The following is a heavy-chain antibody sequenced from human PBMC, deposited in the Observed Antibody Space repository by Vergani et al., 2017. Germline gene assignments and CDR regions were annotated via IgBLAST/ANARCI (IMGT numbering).Heavy chain of an antibody. CDR3: AKTAASYSYYYGMDV. Sequence: EVQLVESGGGLVKPGGSLRLSCAASGFTFDDYAMHWVRQAPGKGLEWVSGISWNSGSIGYADSVKGRFTISRDNAKNSLYLQMNSLRAEDTALYYCAKTAASYSYYYGMDVWGQGTTVTVSS. CDR1: GFTFDDYA. CDR2: ISWNSGSI. V-gene: IGHV3-9*01. D-gene: IGHD2-2*01. J-gene: IGHJ6*02.